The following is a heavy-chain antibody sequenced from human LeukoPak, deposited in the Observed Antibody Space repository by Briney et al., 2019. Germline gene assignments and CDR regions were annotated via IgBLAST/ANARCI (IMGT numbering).Heavy chain of an antibody. J-gene: IGHJ4*02. Sequence: GGSLRLSCAASGFTVSSNYMSWVRQAPGKGLEWVSVIYSGGSAYYADSVKGRFTISRDNSKNTLYLQMNSLRAEDTAVYYCARTNLAAAGPFDYWGQGTLVTVSS. CDR3: ARTNLAAAGPFDY. V-gene: IGHV3-53*01. CDR2: IYSGGSA. D-gene: IGHD6-13*01. CDR1: GFTVSSNY.